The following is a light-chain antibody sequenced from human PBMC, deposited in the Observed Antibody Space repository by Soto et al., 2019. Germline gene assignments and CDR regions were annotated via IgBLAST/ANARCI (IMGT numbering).Light chain of an antibody. J-gene: IGKJ1*01. V-gene: IGKV2-28*01. CDR3: MQAIQNPWT. CDR1: QSLRHSNGFIY. Sequence: DIVITQSPLPLPLIPSETASMLRRPIQSLRHSNGFIYLDWYLQKPGQSPQLLIYLGSNRASGVPDRFSGSGSGTDFTLKISRVEAEDVGVYYCMQAIQNPWTFGQGTKVDIK. CDR2: LGS.